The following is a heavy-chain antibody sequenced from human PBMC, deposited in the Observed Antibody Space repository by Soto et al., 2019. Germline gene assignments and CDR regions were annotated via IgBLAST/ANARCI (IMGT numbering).Heavy chain of an antibody. Sequence: QLQLQESGSGLVKPSQTLSLTCAVSGDSIYSFSWSWIRQPPGRGLEWIGYIYHDGRAFYNSSLRXXVSMSVDTAKKQISLNLRSVTAADTAVYYCARDRGYGTLDYWGQGALVTVSS. D-gene: IGHD5-18*01. CDR2: IYHDGRA. CDR3: ARDRGYGTLDY. V-gene: IGHV4-30-2*01. CDR1: GDSIYSFS. J-gene: IGHJ4*02.